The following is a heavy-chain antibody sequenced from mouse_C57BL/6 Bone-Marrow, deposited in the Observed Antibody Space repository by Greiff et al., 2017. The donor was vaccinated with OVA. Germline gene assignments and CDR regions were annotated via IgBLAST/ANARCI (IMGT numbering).Heavy chain of an antibody. D-gene: IGHD2-4*01. CDR1: GYSITSGYY. J-gene: IGHJ3*01. Sequence: VQLKESGPGLVKPSLSLSLTCSVTGYSITSGYYWNWIRQFPGNKLEWMGYISYDGSNNYNPSLKNRISITRDTSKNQFFLKLNSVTTEDTATYYCARSVYYDYDGVWFAYWGQVTLVTVSA. V-gene: IGHV3-6*01. CDR2: ISYDGSN. CDR3: ARSVYYDYDGVWFAY.